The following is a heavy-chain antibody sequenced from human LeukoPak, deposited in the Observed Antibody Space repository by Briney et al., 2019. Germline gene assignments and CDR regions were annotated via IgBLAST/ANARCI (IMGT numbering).Heavy chain of an antibody. Sequence: SVKVSCKASGGTFRTYSVTWVRQAPGQGLEWMGGNIPIFGTPNYAQKFQGRVKVTTDDATGTAYMELSSLMSEDTAIYYCARVDRYHFYLDVWGKGTPVTVSS. V-gene: IGHV1-69*05. CDR1: GGTFRTYS. CDR3: ARVDRYHFYLDV. CDR2: NIPIFGTP. J-gene: IGHJ6*03.